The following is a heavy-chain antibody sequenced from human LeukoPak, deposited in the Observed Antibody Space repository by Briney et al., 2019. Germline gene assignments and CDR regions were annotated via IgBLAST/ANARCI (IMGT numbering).Heavy chain of an antibody. D-gene: IGHD3-10*01. CDR3: ARLGSGNAFDI. J-gene: IGHJ3*02. CDR2: IYHSGST. CDR1: GGSISSGGYS. V-gene: IGHV4-30-2*01. Sequence: SETLSLTCAVSGGSISSGGYSWSWIRQPPGKGLEWIGYIYHSGSTYYNPSLKSRVTISVDRSKNQFSPKLSSVTAADTAVYYCARLGSGNAFDIWGQGTMVTVSS.